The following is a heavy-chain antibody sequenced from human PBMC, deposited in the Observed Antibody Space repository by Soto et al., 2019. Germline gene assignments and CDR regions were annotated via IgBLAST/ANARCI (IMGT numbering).Heavy chain of an antibody. CDR1: GYTFTSYC. J-gene: IGHJ5*02. Sequence: ASVKVSCKASGYTFTSYCISWVRQAPVQGLEWMGWISAYNGNTNYAQKLQGRVTMTTDTSTSTAYMELRSLRSDDTAVYYCARRSMVRGVIPPGWFDPWSQGTLVPVSS. CDR2: ISAYNGNT. D-gene: IGHD3-10*01. V-gene: IGHV1-18*01. CDR3: ARRSMVRGVIPPGWFDP.